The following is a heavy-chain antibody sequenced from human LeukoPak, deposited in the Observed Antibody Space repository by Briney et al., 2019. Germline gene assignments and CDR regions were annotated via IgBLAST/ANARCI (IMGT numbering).Heavy chain of an antibody. CDR1: GFTFSSYA. D-gene: IGHD3-9*01. V-gene: IGHV3-21*01. CDR3: AKDHYVLRTFGWPRD. CDR2: ISSSSSYI. Sequence: PGGSLRLSCAASGFTFSSYAMSWVRQAPGKGLEWVSSISSSSSYIYYADSVKGRFTISRDNAKNTVDLQMNSLRPEDTAVYYCAKDHYVLRTFGWPRDWGQGTLVMVSS. J-gene: IGHJ4*02.